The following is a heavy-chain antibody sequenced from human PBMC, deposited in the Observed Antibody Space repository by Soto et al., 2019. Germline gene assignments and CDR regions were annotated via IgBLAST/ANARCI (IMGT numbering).Heavy chain of an antibody. D-gene: IGHD3-9*01. CDR3: AGHYYDILTGYYGMDV. Sequence: PSETLSLTCAVYGGSFSGYYWSWIRQPPGKGLEWIGEINHSGSTNYNPSLESRVTISVDTSKNQFSLKLSSVTAADTAVYYCAGHYYDILTGYYGMDVWGQGTTVTVSS. J-gene: IGHJ6*02. CDR1: GGSFSGYY. V-gene: IGHV4-34*01. CDR2: INHSGST.